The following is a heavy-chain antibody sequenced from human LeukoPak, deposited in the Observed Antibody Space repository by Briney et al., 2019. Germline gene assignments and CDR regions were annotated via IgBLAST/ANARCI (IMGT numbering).Heavy chain of an antibody. CDR1: GFTFSSYN. J-gene: IGHJ4*02. Sequence: KAGGSLRLSCAASGFTFSSYNMNWVRQAPGKGLEWVSFISTGSSYVHYADSVEGRFTISRDNAKNSLYLQMNSLGAEDTAVYYCARGLCGGDCYDYWGQGTLVTVSS. V-gene: IGHV3-21*01. D-gene: IGHD2-21*01. CDR3: ARGLCGGDCYDY. CDR2: ISTGSSYV.